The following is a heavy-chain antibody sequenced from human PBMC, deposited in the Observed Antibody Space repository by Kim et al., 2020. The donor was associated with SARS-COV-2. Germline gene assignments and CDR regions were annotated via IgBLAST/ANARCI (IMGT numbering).Heavy chain of an antibody. Sequence: GESLKISCKGSGYSFTSYWISWVRQMPGKGLEWMGRIDPSDSYTNYSPSFQGHVTITADKSISTAYLQWSSLKASDTAMYYCARGNSSGWYYFDYWGQGTLVTVSS. J-gene: IGHJ4*02. D-gene: IGHD6-19*01. V-gene: IGHV5-10-1*01. CDR1: GYSFTSYW. CDR2: IDPSDSYT. CDR3: ARGNSSGWYYFDY.